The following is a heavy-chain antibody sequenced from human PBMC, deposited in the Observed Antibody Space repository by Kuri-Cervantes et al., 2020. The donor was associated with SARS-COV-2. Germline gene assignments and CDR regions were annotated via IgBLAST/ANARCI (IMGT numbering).Heavy chain of an antibody. CDR1: GFTFSSYA. J-gene: IGHJ6*03. CDR2: ISGSGSYI. V-gene: IGHV3-21*01. Sequence: GESLKISCAASGFTFSSYAMNWVRQAPGKALQWISSISGSGSYIYYADSLRGRFTISRDDAKNSLYLQMNSLRAEDTAVYFCARVAGEGPIYYYYMDVWGKGTTVTVSS. D-gene: IGHD1-1*01. CDR3: ARVAGEGPIYYYYMDV.